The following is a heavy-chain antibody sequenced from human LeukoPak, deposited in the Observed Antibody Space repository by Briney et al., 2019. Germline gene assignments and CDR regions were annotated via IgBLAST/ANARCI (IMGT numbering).Heavy chain of an antibody. CDR1: GGSISTYY. CDR3: ARDNGYGGYGVDY. CDR2: VYGSGTT. V-gene: IGHV4-4*07. Sequence: SETLSLTYTVSGGSISTYYWSWIRQPAGKGLEWIGRVYGSGTTIYNPSLKSRVTVSVDTSKNQFSLKLTSVTAADAAVYYCARDNGYGGYGVDYWGQGTLVTVSS. D-gene: IGHD5-12*01. J-gene: IGHJ4*02.